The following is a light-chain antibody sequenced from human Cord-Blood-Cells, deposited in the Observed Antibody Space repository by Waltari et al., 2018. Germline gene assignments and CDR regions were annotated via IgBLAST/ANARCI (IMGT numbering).Light chain of an antibody. V-gene: IGLV2-14*01. J-gene: IGLJ3*02. CDR3: SSYTSSSTGV. CDR2: DVS. Sequence: QSALTQPDPVSGSPAQSITIYCPGTSSYVGGYNYVSWYQQNPGKAPKLMIYDVSNRPAGVSHRFSGSKSGNTASLTISGLQAEDEADYYCSSYTSSSTGVFGGGTKLTVL. CDR1: SSYVGGYNY.